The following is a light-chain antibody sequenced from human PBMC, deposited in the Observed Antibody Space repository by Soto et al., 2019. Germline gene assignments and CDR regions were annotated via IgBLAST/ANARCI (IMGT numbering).Light chain of an antibody. CDR1: QDIDKY. J-gene: IGKJ5*01. CDR2: DVT. V-gene: IGKV1-33*01. Sequence: DIQMTQSPSSLSASVGDRVTITCQASQDIDKYLNWYQQKPGKAPKLLIDDVTNLETGAPSRFSGSGSGTHFTFTIGSLQPEDIATYYCQQYYDLPITFGQGTRLEIK. CDR3: QQYYDLPIT.